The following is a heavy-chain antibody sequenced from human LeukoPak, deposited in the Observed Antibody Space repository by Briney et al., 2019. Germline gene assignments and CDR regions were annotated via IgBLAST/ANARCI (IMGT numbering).Heavy chain of an antibody. V-gene: IGHV4-34*01. CDR3: AKAPVPDYYYYMDV. Sequence: KPSETLSLTCAVYGGSFSGYYWSWIRQPPGKGLEWVGEINHSGSTNYNPSLKSRVTISVDTSKNQFSLKLSSVTAADTAVYYCAKAPVPDYYYYMDVWGKGTTVTVSS. CDR1: GGSFSGYY. CDR2: INHSGST. J-gene: IGHJ6*03.